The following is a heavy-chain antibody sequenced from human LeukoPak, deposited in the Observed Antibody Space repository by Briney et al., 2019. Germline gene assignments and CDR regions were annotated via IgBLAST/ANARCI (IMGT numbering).Heavy chain of an antibody. CDR2: ISSSSSTI. J-gene: IGHJ6*03. CDR3: ARDHVTLVRGYSYYYMGV. V-gene: IGHV3-48*04. Sequence: GGSLRLSCAASGFTFSSYSMNWVRQAPGKGLEWVSYISSSSSTIYFADSVKGRFTISRDNAKNSLYLQMNSLRAEDTAVYYCARDHVTLVRGYSYYYMGVWGKGTTVTVSS. D-gene: IGHD3-10*01. CDR1: GFTFSSYS.